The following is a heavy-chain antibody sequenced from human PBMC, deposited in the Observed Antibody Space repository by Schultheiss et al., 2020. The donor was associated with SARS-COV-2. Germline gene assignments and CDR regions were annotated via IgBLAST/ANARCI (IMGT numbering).Heavy chain of an antibody. D-gene: IGHD6-19*01. Sequence: GESLKISCAASGFTFSYYGMHWVRQAPGKGLEWVAVIWYDGSDKYYADSVKGRFTISRDNSKNTLYLQMNSLRAEDTAVYYCARGAGSSGWYPPYYYYGMDVWGQGTTVTVSS. CDR2: IWYDGSDK. CDR3: ARGAGSSGWYPPYYYYGMDV. V-gene: IGHV3-33*01. CDR1: GFTFSYYG. J-gene: IGHJ6*02.